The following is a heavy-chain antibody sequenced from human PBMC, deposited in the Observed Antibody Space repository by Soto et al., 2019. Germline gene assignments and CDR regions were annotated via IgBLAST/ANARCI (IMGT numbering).Heavy chain of an antibody. CDR2: IYYSGST. CDR3: ARVRGDYVPFDY. J-gene: IGHJ4*02. D-gene: IGHD4-17*01. Sequence: SETLSLTCTVSGGSISSGDYYWSWIPQPPGKGLEWIGYIYYSGSTYYNPSLKSRVTISVDTSKNQFSLKLSSVTAADTAVYYCARVRGDYVPFDYWGQGTLVTVSS. V-gene: IGHV4-30-4*01. CDR1: GGSISSGDYY.